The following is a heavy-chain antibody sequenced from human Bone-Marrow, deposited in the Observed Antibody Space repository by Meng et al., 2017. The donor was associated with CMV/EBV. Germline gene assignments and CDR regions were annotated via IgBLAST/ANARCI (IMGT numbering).Heavy chain of an antibody. Sequence: ASVKVSCKASGYTFINNGMSWVRQAPGQGLEWMGWISVYHNKAKYAQEFQGRVTLTTDTSTCTAYMELRSMRSDDTAVYYCARDQYRSLSVPIYWGQGTLVTVSS. CDR3: ARDQYRSLSVPIY. J-gene: IGHJ4*02. D-gene: IGHD6-6*01. CDR1: GYTFINNG. V-gene: IGHV1-18*01. CDR2: ISVYHNKA.